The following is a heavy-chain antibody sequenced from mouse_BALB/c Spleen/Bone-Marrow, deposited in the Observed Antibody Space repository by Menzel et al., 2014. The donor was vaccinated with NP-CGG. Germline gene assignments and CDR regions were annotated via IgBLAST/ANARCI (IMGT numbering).Heavy chain of an antibody. Sequence: EVKLMEFGGDLVKPGGSLKLSCVASGFTFSSYGMSWVRQTPDKRLEWVATISSGGSSTYYPASVKGRFTISRDNAKSTLYLQMSSLNSEDTAMYYCTRRPLQANSYFDCWGQGTTLTVSS. J-gene: IGHJ2*01. CDR2: ISSGGSST. V-gene: IGHV5-6*02. CDR3: TRRPLQANSYFDC. D-gene: IGHD3-2*02. CDR1: GFTFSSYG.